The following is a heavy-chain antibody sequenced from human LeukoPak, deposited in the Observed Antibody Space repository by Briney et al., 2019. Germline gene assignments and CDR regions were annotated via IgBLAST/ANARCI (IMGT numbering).Heavy chain of an antibody. CDR3: ARSHQLPHFDY. Sequence: ASVKVSCKASGYTFTSYAMHWVRQAPGQRLEWMGWINAGNGNTKYSHKFQGRVTITRDTSASTAYMELSSLRSEDTAVYYCARSHQLPHFDYWGQGTLVTVSS. CDR1: GYTFTSYA. D-gene: IGHD2-2*01. CDR2: INAGNGNT. J-gene: IGHJ4*02. V-gene: IGHV1-3*01.